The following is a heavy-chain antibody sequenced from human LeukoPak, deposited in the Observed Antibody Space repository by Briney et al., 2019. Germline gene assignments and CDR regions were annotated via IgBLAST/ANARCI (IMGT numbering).Heavy chain of an antibody. J-gene: IGHJ4*02. Sequence: PSETLSLTCTVSGGSIGSSSYYWGWIRQPPGKGLEWIGSIYHSGSTYYNPSLKSRVTISVDTSKNQFSLKLSSVTAADTAVCYCARIISVFGGVIVWGQGTLVTVSS. CDR2: IYHSGST. D-gene: IGHD3-16*02. CDR1: GGSIGSSSYY. CDR3: ARIISVFGGVIV. V-gene: IGHV4-39*01.